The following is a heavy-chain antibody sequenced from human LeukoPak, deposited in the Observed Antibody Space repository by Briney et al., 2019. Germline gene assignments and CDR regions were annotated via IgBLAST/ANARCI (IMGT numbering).Heavy chain of an antibody. CDR3: ARAPTNYYDSSGQTT. D-gene: IGHD3-22*01. V-gene: IGHV3-33*01. CDR1: GFTFSSYG. J-gene: IGHJ5*02. CDR2: IWYDGSNK. Sequence: GGSPRLSCAASGFTFSSYGMHWVRQAPGKGLEWVAVIWYDGSNKYYADSVKGRFTISRDNSKNTLYLQMNSLRAEDTAVYYCARAPTNYYDSSGQTTWGQGTLVTVSS.